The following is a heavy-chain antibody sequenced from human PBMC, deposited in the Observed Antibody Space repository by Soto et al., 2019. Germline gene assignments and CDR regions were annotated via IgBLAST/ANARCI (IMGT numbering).Heavy chain of an antibody. CDR2: IWYDGSNK. CDR1: GFTFSSYR. CDR3: GRDLSIAVAGSRSDY. Sequence: QVQLVESGGGVVQPGRSLRLSCAASGFTFSSYRMHWVRQAPGKGLEWVAVIWYDGSNKYYADSVKGRFTISRDNSKNTLYLQINSLRAEATAVYYCGRDLSIAVAGSRSDYGGQGTLVTVSS. V-gene: IGHV3-33*01. D-gene: IGHD6-19*01. J-gene: IGHJ4*02.